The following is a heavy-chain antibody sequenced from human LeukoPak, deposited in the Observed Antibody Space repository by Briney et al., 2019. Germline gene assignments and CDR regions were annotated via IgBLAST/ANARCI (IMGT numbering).Heavy chain of an antibody. V-gene: IGHV3-23*01. CDR1: GFTFSSYA. CDR2: ISGSGGST. Sequence: GGSLRLSCAASGFTFSSYAMSWVRQALGKGLEWVSAISGSGGSTYYADSVKGRFTISRDNYKNTLYLQMNSLRAEDTAVYYCAKEDRYCSSTSCLGAGDYWGQGTLVTVSS. J-gene: IGHJ4*02. CDR3: AKEDRYCSSTSCLGAGDY. D-gene: IGHD2-2*01.